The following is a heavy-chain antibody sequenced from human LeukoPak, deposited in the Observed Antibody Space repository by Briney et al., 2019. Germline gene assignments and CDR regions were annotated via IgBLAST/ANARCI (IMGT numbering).Heavy chain of an antibody. CDR3: AKDYYDSSGYYGLFDY. J-gene: IGHJ4*02. D-gene: IGHD3-22*01. CDR1: GFTLSNYA. V-gene: IGHV3-23*01. CDR2: IGGSGGST. Sequence: GGSLRLSCAASGFTLSNYAMSWVRQAPGKGLEWVSAIGGSGGSTYYADSVKGRFTISRDNSKNTLYLQMNSLRAEDTAVYYCAKDYYDSSGYYGLFDYWGQGTLVTVSS.